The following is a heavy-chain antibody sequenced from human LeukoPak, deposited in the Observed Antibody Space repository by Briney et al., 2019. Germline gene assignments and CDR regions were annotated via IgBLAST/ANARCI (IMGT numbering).Heavy chain of an antibody. Sequence: ASVKVSCKASGCTFTRYGISWVRQAPGQGLEWVGWISGYNGNTNYAHKLQGRVTMTTDTSTSTVYMELRSLTSDDTAVYYCARGGGRDSGRENDYWGQGTLVTVSS. CDR3: ARGGGRDSGRENDY. J-gene: IGHJ4*02. CDR1: GCTFTRYG. V-gene: IGHV1-18*01. CDR2: ISGYNGNT. D-gene: IGHD1-26*01.